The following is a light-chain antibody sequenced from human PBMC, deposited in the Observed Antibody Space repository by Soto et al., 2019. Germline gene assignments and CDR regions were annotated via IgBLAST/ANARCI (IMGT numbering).Light chain of an antibody. CDR3: SSYTSSNTYV. J-gene: IGLJ1*01. V-gene: IGLV2-14*03. CDR1: SSDVGGYNS. Sequence: QSALTQPASVSGSPGQSIAISCTGTSSDVGGYNSVSWYQQHPGKAPKLMIYNVSNRPSGVSDRFSGSKSGNTASLTISGLQAEGEADYYCSSYTSSNTYVFGTGTKVTVL. CDR2: NVS.